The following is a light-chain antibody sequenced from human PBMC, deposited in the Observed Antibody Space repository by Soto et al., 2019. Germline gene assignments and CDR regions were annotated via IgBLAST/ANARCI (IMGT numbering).Light chain of an antibody. V-gene: IGLV2-14*03. J-gene: IGLJ2*01. Sequence: QSALPQPASVSGSPGQSITISCTGTSSDVGGYNYVSWYQQHPGKAPKLMIYDVNNRPSGVSNRFSGSKSGNTASLTISGLQAEDEADYYCSSYSGSSTLVVFGGGTKLTVL. CDR3: SSYSGSSTLVV. CDR2: DVN. CDR1: SSDVGGYNY.